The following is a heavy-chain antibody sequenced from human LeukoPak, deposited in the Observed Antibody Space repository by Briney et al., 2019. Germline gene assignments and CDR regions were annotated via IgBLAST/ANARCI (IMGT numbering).Heavy chain of an antibody. CDR3: AMNYYDSSGYYGPGY. V-gene: IGHV3-30*03. CDR1: GFTFSSYG. D-gene: IGHD3-22*01. Sequence: PGRSLRLSCAASGFTFSSYGMHWVRQAPGKGLEWGAVISYDGSNKYYADSAKGRFTISRDNSKNTLYLQMNSLRAEDTAVYYCAMNYYDSSGYYGPGYWGQGTLVTVSS. CDR2: ISYDGSNK. J-gene: IGHJ4*02.